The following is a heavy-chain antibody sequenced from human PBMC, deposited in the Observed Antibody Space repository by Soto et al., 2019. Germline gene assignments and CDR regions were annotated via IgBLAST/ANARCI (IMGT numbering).Heavy chain of an antibody. Sequence: SETLSLTCTVSGASINSFNWWSWVRQPPGKGLEWIGEISHSGSTSYNPSLKSRVAISVDRSKNQFSLNLNSVTAADTAVYYCAKGGLTWGGFWGQGTLVTVSS. D-gene: IGHD3-16*01. CDR1: GASINSFNW. J-gene: IGHJ4*02. CDR2: ISHSGST. V-gene: IGHV4-4*02. CDR3: AKGGLTWGGF.